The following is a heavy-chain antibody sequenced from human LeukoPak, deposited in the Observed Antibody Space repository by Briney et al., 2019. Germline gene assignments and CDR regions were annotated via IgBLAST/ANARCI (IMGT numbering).Heavy chain of an antibody. D-gene: IGHD3-22*01. CDR1: GYTFTSYY. CDR3: ARGYYNMIVVVDWDY. V-gene: IGHV1-46*01. J-gene: IGHJ4*02. CDR2: INPSGGST. Sequence: GASVKVSCKASGYTFTSYYMHWVRQAPGQGLEWMGIINPSGGSTSYAQKFQGRVTMTRDMSTSTVYMELSSLRSEDTAVYYCARGYYNMIVVVDWDYWGQGTLVTVSS.